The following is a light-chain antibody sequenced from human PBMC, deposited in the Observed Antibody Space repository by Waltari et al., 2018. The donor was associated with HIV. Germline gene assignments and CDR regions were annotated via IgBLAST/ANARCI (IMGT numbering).Light chain of an antibody. CDR2: DSS. Sequence: EIVMTQSPDTLSVSPGARATLSCSASQSVSSNLAWYQQKPGQDPRLLMYDSSTRATGIPARFIGSGAGTEVTLTISGRQAEEFAVYYCQQYSNWLTYTFGQGTKLEIK. V-gene: IGKV3-15*01. J-gene: IGKJ2*01. CDR1: QSVSSN. CDR3: QQYSNWLTYT.